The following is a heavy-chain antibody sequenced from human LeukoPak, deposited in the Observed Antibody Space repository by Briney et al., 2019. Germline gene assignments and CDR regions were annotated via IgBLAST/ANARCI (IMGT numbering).Heavy chain of an antibody. CDR2: ISSSSSYT. Sequence: GGSLRLSGAASGFTFSDYYMSWIRQAPGKGLEWVSYISSSSSYTNYADSVKGRFTISRDNAKNSLYLQMNSLRAKDTAVYYCARDAIEKQEFDYFDYWGQGTLVTVSS. V-gene: IGHV3-11*06. CDR3: ARDAIEKQEFDYFDY. D-gene: IGHD2-21*01. J-gene: IGHJ4*02. CDR1: GFTFSDYY.